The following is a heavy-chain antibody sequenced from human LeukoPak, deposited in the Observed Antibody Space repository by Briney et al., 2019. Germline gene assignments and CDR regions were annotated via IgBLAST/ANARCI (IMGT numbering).Heavy chain of an antibody. V-gene: IGHV6-1*01. J-gene: IGHJ4*02. Sequence: SQTLSLTCAISGDSVSSNSAAWNWIRQSPSRGLEWLGRTYYRSKWYNDYAVSVKSRITINPDTSKNQFSLQLTSVTAADTAVYYCASLMLIAVGSDYWGQGNLVTVSS. CDR1: GDSVSSNSAA. CDR3: ASLMLIAVGSDY. D-gene: IGHD3-16*01. CDR2: TYYRSKWYN.